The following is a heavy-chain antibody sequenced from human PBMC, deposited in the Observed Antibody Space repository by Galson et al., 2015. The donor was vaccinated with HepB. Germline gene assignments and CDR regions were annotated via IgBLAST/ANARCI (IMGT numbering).Heavy chain of an antibody. CDR2: ISGSDGST. V-gene: IGHV3-23*01. CDR1: GFTFSTNA. CDR3: AKCAQSGVPGYYYYYGMDV. Sequence: SLRLSCAASGFTFSTNAVSWVRQAPGKGLKWVSAISGSDGSTYYADSVKGRFTISRDNSKNTLYLQMNSLRVEDTAVYYCAKCAQSGVPGYYYYYGMDVWGQGTTVTVSS. J-gene: IGHJ6*02. D-gene: IGHD3-3*01.